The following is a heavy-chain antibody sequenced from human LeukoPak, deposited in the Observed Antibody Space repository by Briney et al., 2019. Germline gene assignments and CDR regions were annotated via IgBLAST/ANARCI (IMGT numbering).Heavy chain of an antibody. CDR3: AKCASRSVAGSDS. V-gene: IGHV3-23*01. CDR2: IGGSGDRP. Sequence: GGSLRLSCAASGFMFGSYAMTWVRQAPGKGLEWVSSIGGSGDRPYYADSVKGRFTISRDTSKNTLYLQMNSLRTEDTAIYYCAKCASRSVAGSDSWGQGTLVTVFS. J-gene: IGHJ4*02. CDR1: GFMFGSYA. D-gene: IGHD6-19*01.